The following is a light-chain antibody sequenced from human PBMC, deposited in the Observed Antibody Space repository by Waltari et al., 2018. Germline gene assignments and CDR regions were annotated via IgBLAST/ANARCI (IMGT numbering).Light chain of an antibody. V-gene: IGKV3-20*01. CDR2: GAS. CDR1: QSVSRS. Sequence: IVLTQSPGTLSLSPGERATLSCRASQSVSRSLAWYQQKPGKAHKLLIYGASPRATGIPDRFTGSGSGTDFILTISSLEPEDFAIYFCQHYVRLPATFGQGTNVEIK. J-gene: IGKJ1*01. CDR3: QHYVRLPAT.